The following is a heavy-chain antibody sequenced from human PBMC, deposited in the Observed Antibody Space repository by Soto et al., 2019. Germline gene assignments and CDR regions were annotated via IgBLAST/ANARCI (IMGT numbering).Heavy chain of an antibody. D-gene: IGHD5-12*01. J-gene: IGHJ4*02. CDR2: IYYSGST. CDR3: ARGHSGYESGFDY. Sequence: SETLSLTCTVSGGSISSGGYYWSWIRQHPGKGLEWIGYIYYSGSTYYNPSLKSRVTISVDTSKNQFSLKLSSVTAADTAVYYCARGHSGYESGFDYWGQGTLVTVSS. V-gene: IGHV4-31*03. CDR1: GGSISSGGYY.